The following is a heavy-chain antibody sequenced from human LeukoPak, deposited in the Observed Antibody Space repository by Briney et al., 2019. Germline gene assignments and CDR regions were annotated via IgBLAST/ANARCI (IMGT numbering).Heavy chain of an antibody. CDR3: ARGTAAGGSDAFDI. J-gene: IGHJ3*02. Sequence: PGGSLRLSCAASGFTFSDYYMSWIRQSPGKGLEWVSYITYSGTTTYYADSVKGRFTISRDNAKSSLYLQMNSLRAEDTAVYYCARGTAAGGSDAFDIWGQGTMVTVSS. CDR2: ITYSGTTT. CDR1: GFTFSDYY. V-gene: IGHV3-11*04. D-gene: IGHD2-21*02.